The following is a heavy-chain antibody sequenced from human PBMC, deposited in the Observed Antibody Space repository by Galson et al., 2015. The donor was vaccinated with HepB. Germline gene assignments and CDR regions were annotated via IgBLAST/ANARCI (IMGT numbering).Heavy chain of an antibody. CDR1: GNTFTGYY. V-gene: IGHV1-2*04. Sequence: SVKVSCKASGNTFTGYYMHWVRQAPGQGLEWMGWINPNSGGTNYAQKFQGWVTMTRDTSISTAYMELSRLRSDDTAVYYCVRDLTYYYDSSGYYYEGAFDIWGQGTMVTVSS. CDR2: INPNSGGT. CDR3: VRDLTYYYDSSGYYYEGAFDI. D-gene: IGHD3-22*01. J-gene: IGHJ3*02.